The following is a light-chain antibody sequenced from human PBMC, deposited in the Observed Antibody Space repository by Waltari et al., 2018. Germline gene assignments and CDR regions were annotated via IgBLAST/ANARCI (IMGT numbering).Light chain of an antibody. CDR3: QQYYSLYT. CDR1: QSVLYSSNNKNY. CDR2: WAS. J-gene: IGKJ2*01. V-gene: IGKV4-1*01. Sequence: DIVMTQSPDSLAVSLGERATNNCKSSQSVLYSSNNKNYLAWYQQKPGQPPKLLIYWASTRESGVPDRFSGSGSGTDFTLTISSLQAEDVAVYYCQQYYSLYTFGQGTKLEIK.